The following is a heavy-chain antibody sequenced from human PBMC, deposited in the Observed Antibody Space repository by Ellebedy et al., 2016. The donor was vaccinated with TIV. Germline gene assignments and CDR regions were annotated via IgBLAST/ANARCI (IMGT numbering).Heavy chain of an antibody. CDR2: ISSSSAYI. V-gene: IGHV3-21*01. CDR3: ARDLGRWGF. Sequence: GESLKISCAASGFTFSSYSMHWVRQAPGKGLEWVASISSSSAYIYYADSVKGRFTISRDNAENSLYLQMNSLRAEDTAVYYCARDLGRWGFWGQGTLVTVSS. CDR1: GFTFSSYS. D-gene: IGHD4-23*01. J-gene: IGHJ4*02.